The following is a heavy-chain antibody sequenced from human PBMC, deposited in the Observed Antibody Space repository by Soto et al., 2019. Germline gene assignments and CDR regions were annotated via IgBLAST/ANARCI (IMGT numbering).Heavy chain of an antibody. CDR1: GGTFSTYT. CDR3: AREQVILGTYGMDV. D-gene: IGHD2-15*01. Sequence: SVKISCKASGGTFSTYTITGVRQSPGQRLEWMGRIIPILAIADYAQRFQGRVTITADKSTSTAYMELSSRRSEDTAVYYCAREQVILGTYGMDVWGKGTTVTVSS. J-gene: IGHJ6*04. CDR2: IIPILAIA. V-gene: IGHV1-69*04.